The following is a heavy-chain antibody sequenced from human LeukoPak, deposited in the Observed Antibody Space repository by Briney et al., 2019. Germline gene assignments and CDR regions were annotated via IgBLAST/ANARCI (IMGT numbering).Heavy chain of an antibody. Sequence: GASVKVSCKASGYTFTSYAMNWVRQAPGQGLEWMGWINTNTGNPTYAQGFTGRFVFSLDTSVSTAYLQISSLKAEDTAVYYCARDQTGYYTSYFDPWGQGTLVTVSS. CDR3: ARDQTGYYTSYFDP. CDR1: GYTFTSYA. D-gene: IGHD3/OR15-3a*01. J-gene: IGHJ5*02. V-gene: IGHV7-4-1*02. CDR2: INTNTGNP.